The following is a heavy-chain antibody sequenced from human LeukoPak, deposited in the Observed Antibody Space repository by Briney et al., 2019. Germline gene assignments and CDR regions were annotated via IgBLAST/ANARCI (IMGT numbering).Heavy chain of an antibody. CDR2: IKQDGSEK. J-gene: IGHJ6*02. CDR1: GFAFSSYR. CDR3: ARDHPVYGMDV. Sequence: GGSLRLSCAASGFAFSSYRMSLVRQAPGKGLEWVANIKQDGSEKYYVDSVKGRFTISRDNAKNSLYLQMNSLRAEDTAVYYCARDHPVYGMDVWGQGTTVTVSS. V-gene: IGHV3-7*01.